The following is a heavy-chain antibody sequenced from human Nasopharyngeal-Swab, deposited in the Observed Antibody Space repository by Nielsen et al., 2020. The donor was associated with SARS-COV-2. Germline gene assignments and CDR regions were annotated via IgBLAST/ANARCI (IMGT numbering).Heavy chain of an antibody. CDR1: GFTFSSYS. CDR2: ISSSSSYI. J-gene: IGHJ3*02. D-gene: IGHD1-26*01. Sequence: GESLKISCAASGFTFSSYSMNWVRQAPGKGLEWVSSISSSSSYIYYADSVKGRFTISRDNAMNSLYLQMNSLRAEDTAVYYCARNTGWVAFDIWGQGTMVTVSS. CDR3: ARNTGWVAFDI. V-gene: IGHV3-21*01.